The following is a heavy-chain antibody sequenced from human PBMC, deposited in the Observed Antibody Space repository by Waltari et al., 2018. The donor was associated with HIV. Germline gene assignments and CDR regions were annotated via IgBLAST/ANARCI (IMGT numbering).Heavy chain of an antibody. D-gene: IGHD6-19*01. J-gene: IGHJ5*02. V-gene: IGHV3-30-3*01. CDR2: ISYDGSNK. CDR3: AREEQWLVFYWFDP. Sequence: QVQLVESGGGVVPPGRSLRLSCAAPGFPFSSSAMHWVRQAPGKGLEWVAVISYDGSNKYYADSVKGRFTISRDNSKNTLYLQMNSLRAEDTAVYYCAREEQWLVFYWFDPWGQGTLVTVSS. CDR1: GFPFSSSA.